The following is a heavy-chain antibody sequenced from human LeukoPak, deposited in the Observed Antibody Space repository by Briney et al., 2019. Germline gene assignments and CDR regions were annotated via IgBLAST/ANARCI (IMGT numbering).Heavy chain of an antibody. CDR2: IYSSGST. V-gene: IGHV4-4*07. CDR1: GGSISNYY. Sequence: PSETLSLTCTVSGGSISNYYWSWIRQPAGKGLEWIGRIYSSGSTTCNPSLKSRVTMSVDTSKNQFSLKLSSVTAADTAIYYCARAVQQLGAFDIWGQGTMVTVSS. D-gene: IGHD6-13*01. CDR3: ARAVQQLGAFDI. J-gene: IGHJ3*02.